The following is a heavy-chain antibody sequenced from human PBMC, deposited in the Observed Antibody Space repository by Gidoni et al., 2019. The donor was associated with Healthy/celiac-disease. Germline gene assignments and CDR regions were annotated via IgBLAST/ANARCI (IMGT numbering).Heavy chain of an antibody. CDR2: IKQDGSEK. CDR1: GFTFRSYW. J-gene: IGHJ6*02. Sequence: EVQLVESGGGLVQPGGSLRLSCAASGFTFRSYWMSWVRQAPGKGLEWLANIKQDGSEKYYVDSVKGRFTISRDNAKNSLYLLMNSLRAEDTAVYYCARGVRSSWYEGAWKAYYYGMDVWGQGTTVTVSS. V-gene: IGHV3-7*01. CDR3: ARGVRSSWYEGAWKAYYYGMDV. D-gene: IGHD6-13*01.